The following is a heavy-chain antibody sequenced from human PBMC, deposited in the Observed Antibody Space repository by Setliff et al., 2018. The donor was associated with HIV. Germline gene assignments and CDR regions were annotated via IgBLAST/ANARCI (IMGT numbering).Heavy chain of an antibody. J-gene: IGHJ4*02. CDR2: ISYDGKTT. CDR3: ASARIPTGGTSTSFDY. D-gene: IGHD1-1*01. V-gene: IGHV3-30*04. CDR1: GFTFSTFA. Sequence: GGSLRLSCVASGFTFSTFALYWVRQAPAKGLEWVSAISYDGKTTHYADSAMGSFTVTRDNSKNTLYLQLNGLRPGDTGVYYCASARIPTGGTSTSFDYWGQGTQVTVSS.